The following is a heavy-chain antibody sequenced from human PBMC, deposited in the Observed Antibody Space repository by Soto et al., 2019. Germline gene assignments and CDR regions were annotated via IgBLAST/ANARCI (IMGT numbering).Heavy chain of an antibody. D-gene: IGHD3-10*01. CDR3: AGDHRDRHYYGSGSYDY. V-gene: IGHV3-66*01. J-gene: IGHJ4*02. CDR2: IYSGGST. CDR1: GFTVSSNY. Sequence: GGSLRLSCAASGFTVSSNYMSWVRQAPGKWLEWVSVIYSGGSTYYADSVNGRFTISRDNSNNTLYLHMNSLRAEDTAVYYCAGDHRDRHYYGSGSYDYWGQGTLVTVSS.